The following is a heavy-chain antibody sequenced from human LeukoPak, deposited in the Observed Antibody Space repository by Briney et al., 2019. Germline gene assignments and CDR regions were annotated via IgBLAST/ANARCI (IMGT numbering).Heavy chain of an antibody. J-gene: IGHJ4*02. CDR3: ASSKYQLLGY. CDR1: GYTFTSYG. CDR2: IIPILGIA. Sequence: ASVKVSCKASGYTFTSYGISWVRQAPGQGLEWMGRIIPILGIANYAQKFQGRVTITADKSTSTAYMELSSLRSEDTAVYYCASSKYQLLGYWGQGTLVTVSS. V-gene: IGHV1-69*04. D-gene: IGHD2-2*01.